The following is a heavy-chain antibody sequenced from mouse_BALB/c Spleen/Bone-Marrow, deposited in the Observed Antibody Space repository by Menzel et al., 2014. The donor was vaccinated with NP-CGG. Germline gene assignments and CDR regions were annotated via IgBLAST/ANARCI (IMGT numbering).Heavy chain of an antibody. V-gene: IGHV5-12-1*01. CDR1: GFAFSSYD. D-gene: IGHD2-3*01. J-gene: IGHJ4*01. Sequence: LVESGGGLVKPGGSLKLSCAASGFAFSSYDMSWVRQTPERRLEWVAYISSGGGSTYYPDTVKGRFTISRDNAKNTLYLQMSSLKSEDTAMYYCARHEDGYYDAMDYWGQGTSVTVSS. CDR2: ISSGGGST. CDR3: ARHEDGYYDAMDY.